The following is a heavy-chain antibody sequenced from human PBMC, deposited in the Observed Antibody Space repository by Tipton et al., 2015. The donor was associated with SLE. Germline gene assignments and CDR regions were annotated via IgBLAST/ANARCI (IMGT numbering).Heavy chain of an antibody. CDR3: SRDLGYTYGYSFNYGMDL. Sequence: LRLSCIVSGGSISSSSTYWGWIRQPPGKGLEWIGSIYTSGSTNYNPSLKSRVTISVDTSRNQFSLRLSSATAADTAVYYCSRDLGYTYGYSFNYGMDLWGQETTVTVSS. V-gene: IGHV4-39*07. D-gene: IGHD5-18*01. CDR1: GGSISSSSTY. J-gene: IGHJ6*02. CDR2: IYTSGST.